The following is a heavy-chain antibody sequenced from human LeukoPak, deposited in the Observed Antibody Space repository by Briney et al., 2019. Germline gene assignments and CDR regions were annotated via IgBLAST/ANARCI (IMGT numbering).Heavy chain of an antibody. CDR3: AKEEYDSSGYYVAY. J-gene: IGHJ4*02. V-gene: IGHV3-30*18. D-gene: IGHD3-22*01. Sequence: PGGSLRLSCAASGFTFSSYGMHWVRQAPGKGLEWVAVISYDGSNKYYADSVKGRFTISRDNSKNTLYLQMNSLRAEDTAVYYCAKEEYDSSGYYVAYWGQGTLVTVSS. CDR2: ISYDGSNK. CDR1: GFTFSSYG.